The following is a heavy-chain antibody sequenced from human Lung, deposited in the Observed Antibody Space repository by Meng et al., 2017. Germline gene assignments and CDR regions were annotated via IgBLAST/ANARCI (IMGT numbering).Heavy chain of an antibody. Sequence: VQLRRWGEGCVKPSETLSLTCVVSGGSFSDYYWSWIRQPPGKGLEWIGEINHSGSTNYNPSLESRATISVDTSQNNLSLKLSSVTAADSAVYYCARGPTTMAHDFDYWGQGTLVTVSS. D-gene: IGHD4-11*01. CDR1: GGSFSDYY. CDR3: ARGPTTMAHDFDY. CDR2: INHSGST. J-gene: IGHJ4*02. V-gene: IGHV4-34*01.